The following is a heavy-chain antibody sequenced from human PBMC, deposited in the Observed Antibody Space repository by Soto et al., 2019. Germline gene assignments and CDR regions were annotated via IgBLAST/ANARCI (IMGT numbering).Heavy chain of an antibody. CDR1: GFTFSSYW. D-gene: IGHD6-19*01. J-gene: IGHJ3*02. V-gene: IGHV3-7*05. Sequence: EVQLVESGGGLVQPGGSLRLSCAASGFTFSSYWMSWVRQAPGKGLEWVANIKQDGSEKYYVDSVKGRFTISRDNAKNSLYLQMNSLRAEDTAVYYCARAVVVYSSGWYGVLGAFDIWGQGTMVTVSS. CDR2: IKQDGSEK. CDR3: ARAVVVYSSGWYGVLGAFDI.